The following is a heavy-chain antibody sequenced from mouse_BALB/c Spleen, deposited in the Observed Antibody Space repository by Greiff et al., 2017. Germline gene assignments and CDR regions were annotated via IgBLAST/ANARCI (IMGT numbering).Heavy chain of an antibody. D-gene: IGHD2-4*01. CDR1: GYAFTNYL. Sequence: VQGVESGAELVRPGTSVKVSCKASGYAFTNYLIEWVKQRPGQGLEWIGVINPGSGGTNYNEKFKGKATLTADKSSSTAYMQLSSLTSDDSAVYFCARGWDYDYFDYWGQGTTLTVSS. CDR2: INPGSGGT. J-gene: IGHJ2*01. CDR3: ARGWDYDYFDY. V-gene: IGHV1-54*03.